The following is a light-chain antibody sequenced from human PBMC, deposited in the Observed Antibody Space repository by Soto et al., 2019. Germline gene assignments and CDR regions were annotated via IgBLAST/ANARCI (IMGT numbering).Light chain of an antibody. V-gene: IGLV7-46*01. J-gene: IGLJ2*01. Sequence: QAVVTQEPSLTVSPGGTVTLTCGSSTGAVTSGHYPYWFQQKPGQAPRTLIYDTNNKHSWTPARFSGSLLGGKAALTLSGAQPEDEADYYCFLSYSGGRVFGGGTKLTVL. CDR3: FLSYSGGRV. CDR1: TGAVTSGHY. CDR2: DTN.